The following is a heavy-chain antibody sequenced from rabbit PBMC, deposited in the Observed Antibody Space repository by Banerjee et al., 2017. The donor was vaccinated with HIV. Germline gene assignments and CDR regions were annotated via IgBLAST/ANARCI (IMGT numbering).Heavy chain of an antibody. D-gene: IGHD8-1*01. J-gene: IGHJ2*01. V-gene: IGHV1S45*01. CDR3: ASRPAGSSYATGAFDP. CDR2: IYNGSGST. Sequence: QEQLVETGGGLVQPEGSLTLTCTASGFSFSSSYYMCWVRQAPGKGLEWIGCIYNGSGSTWYANWAKGRFTISKTSSTTVALQMTSLTAADTATYFCASRPAGSSYATGAFDPWGQGTLVTVS. CDR1: GFSFSSSYY.